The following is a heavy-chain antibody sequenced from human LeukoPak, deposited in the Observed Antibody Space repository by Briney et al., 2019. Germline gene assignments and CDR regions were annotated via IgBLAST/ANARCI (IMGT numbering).Heavy chain of an antibody. CDR3: TRDSSGPDAFDI. CDR1: GFTFGDYA. J-gene: IGHJ3*02. D-gene: IGHD6-19*01. V-gene: IGHV3-49*04. CDR2: IRSKAYGGTT. Sequence: GGSLRLSCTASGFTFGDYAMSWVRQAPGKGLEWVGFIRSKAYGGTTEYAASVRGRFTISRDDSKSIAYLQMNSLKTEDTAVYYCTRDSSGPDAFDIWGQGTMVTVSS.